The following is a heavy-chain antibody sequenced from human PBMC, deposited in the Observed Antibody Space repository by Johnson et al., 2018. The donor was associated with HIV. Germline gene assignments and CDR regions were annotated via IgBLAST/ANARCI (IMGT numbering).Heavy chain of an antibody. J-gene: IGHJ3*02. CDR2: ISYDGSNK. D-gene: IGHD3-22*01. CDR3: AKGMDYYDSSGYYRRVYDAFDI. V-gene: IGHV3-30*18. Sequence: QEQLVESGGGVVQPGRSLRLSCAASGFTFSSYGMHWVRQAPGKGLEWVAVISYDGSNKYYADSVKGRFTISRDNSKNTLYLQMNSLRAEDTAVYYCAKGMDYYDSSGYYRRVYDAFDIWGQGTMVTVSS. CDR1: GFTFSSYG.